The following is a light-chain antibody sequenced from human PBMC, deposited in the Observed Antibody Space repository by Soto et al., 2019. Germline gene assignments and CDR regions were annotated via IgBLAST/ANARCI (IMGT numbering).Light chain of an antibody. Sequence: EIVMTQSPATLSVSPGERATLSCRASQSVSSNLAWYQQKPGQAPRLLIYGASTRATGIPARFSGSGSGTEFTLTISSLQSEDFAVYYCQVYGRSPLNLTFGPGTKVDIK. CDR2: GAS. CDR1: QSVSSN. CDR3: QVYGRSPLNLT. V-gene: IGKV3-15*01. J-gene: IGKJ1*01.